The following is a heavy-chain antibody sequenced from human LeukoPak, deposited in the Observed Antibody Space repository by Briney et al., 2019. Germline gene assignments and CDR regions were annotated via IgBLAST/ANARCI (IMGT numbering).Heavy chain of an antibody. D-gene: IGHD3-22*01. Sequence: SETLSLTCTVSGGSISSYYWSWVRQPPGKGLEWVGDIYYSGSTNYNPSLKSRVTISVDTSKNQFSLKLSSVTGADTAVYYCARGGGYYDSNPYWGQGTLVTVSS. V-gene: IGHV4-59*01. J-gene: IGHJ4*02. CDR3: ARGGGYYDSNPY. CDR1: GGSISSYY. CDR2: IYYSGST.